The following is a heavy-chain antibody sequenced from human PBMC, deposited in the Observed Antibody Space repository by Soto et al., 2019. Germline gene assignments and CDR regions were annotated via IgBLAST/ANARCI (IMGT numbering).Heavy chain of an antibody. D-gene: IGHD3-16*01. CDR3: ARDARNADYDY. J-gene: IGHJ4*02. V-gene: IGHV3-48*02. Sequence: EVQLVESGGGLVQPGGSLRLSCAVSGFTFSSHAMNWVRQAPGKGLEWVAYIHSIRSIIYYADSVKGRFTISRDHAKNSLDQEMGSLRDEDTAVYYCARDARNADYDYWGQGTLVTVSS. CDR1: GFTFSSHA. CDR2: IHSIRSII.